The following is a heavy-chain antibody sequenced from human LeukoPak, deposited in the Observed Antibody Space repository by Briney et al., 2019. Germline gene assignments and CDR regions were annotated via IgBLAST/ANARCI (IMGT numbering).Heavy chain of an antibody. CDR2: INPNSGGT. CDR1: GYTFTGYY. J-gene: IGHJ6*03. D-gene: IGHD2-2*01. CDR3: ARARCSSTSCSPTPPYYYYMDV. V-gene: IGHV1-2*06. Sequence: ASVKVSCKASGYTFTGYYMHWVRQAPGQGLEWMGRINPNSGGTNYAQKFQGRVTITRDTSISTAYMELSRLRSDDTAVYYCARARCSSTSCSPTPPYYYYMDVWGKGTTVAVSS.